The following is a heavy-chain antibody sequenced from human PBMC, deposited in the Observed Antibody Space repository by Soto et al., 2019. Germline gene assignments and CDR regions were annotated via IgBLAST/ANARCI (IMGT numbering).Heavy chain of an antibody. D-gene: IGHD6-19*01. V-gene: IGHV4-31*03. CDR1: GGSISSGGYY. J-gene: IGHJ2*01. CDR3: ARTRGLSRVIAVAATMYFHL. Sequence: QVQLQESGPGLVKPSQTLSLTCTVSGGSISSGGYYWSWIRQHPGKGLEWIGYIYYSGSTYYNPSPKGRVNISVDTSKNKFSLKLRSVTAAHTAVYYCARTRGLSRVIAVAATMYFHLWGRGTLVTVSS. CDR2: IYYSGST.